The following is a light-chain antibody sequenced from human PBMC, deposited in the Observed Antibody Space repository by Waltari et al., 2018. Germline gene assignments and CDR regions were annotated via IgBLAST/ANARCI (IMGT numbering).Light chain of an antibody. CDR3: QQYNNWPLT. V-gene: IGKV3-15*01. Sequence: EIAMTQSPATLSVSPGERATLPCRASQSVSSNLAWYQQKPGQAPRLLTDGASTRATGIPARFSGSGSGTEFTLTISSLQSEDFAVYYCQQYNNWPLTFGGGTKVEIK. J-gene: IGKJ4*01. CDR2: GAS. CDR1: QSVSSN.